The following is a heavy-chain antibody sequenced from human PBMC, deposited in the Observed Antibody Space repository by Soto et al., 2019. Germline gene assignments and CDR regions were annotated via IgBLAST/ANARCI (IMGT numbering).Heavy chain of an antibody. CDR2: IYYSGIS. V-gene: IGHV4-61*01. J-gene: IGHJ6*02. D-gene: IGHD1-26*01. CDR1: GGSVSSTSYY. CDR3: ARIVGSHYEMDV. Sequence: SDTLSLTCTTSGGSVSSTSYYWSWLRQPPGKGLEWIGYIYYSGISHYTPSLKSRVTILLDMSKNQFSLKLSYVTAADTAIYHCARIVGSHYEMDVWGQGTTVTVSS.